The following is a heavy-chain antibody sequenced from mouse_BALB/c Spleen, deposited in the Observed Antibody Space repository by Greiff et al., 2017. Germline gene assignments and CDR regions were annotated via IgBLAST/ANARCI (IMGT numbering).Heavy chain of an antibody. Sequence: EVQRVESGPSLVKPSQTLSLTCSVTGDSITSGYWNWIRKFPGNKLEYMGYISYSGSTYYNPSLKSRISITRDTSKNQYYLQLNSVTTEDTATYYCARYRDYDYDGTWFAYWGQGTLVTVSA. CDR3: ARYRDYDYDGTWFAY. CDR2: ISYSGST. J-gene: IGHJ3*01. CDR1: GDSITSGY. D-gene: IGHD2-4*01. V-gene: IGHV3-8*02.